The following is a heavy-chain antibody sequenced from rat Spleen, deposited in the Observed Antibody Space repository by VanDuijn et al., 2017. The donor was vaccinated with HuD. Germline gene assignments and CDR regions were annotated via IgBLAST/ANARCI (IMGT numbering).Heavy chain of an antibody. Sequence: EVQLVESDGGLVQPGRSLKLSCAASGFTFSDYYMAWVRQAPTKGLEWVATISYDGGRNFYRDSVKGRFTISRDIAKSTLSLKMDSLRSEDTATYYCARRHYGYTDYFDYWGQGVMVTVSS. D-gene: IGHD1-9*01. CDR2: ISYDGGRN. CDR3: ARRHYGYTDYFDY. CDR1: GFTFSDYY. V-gene: IGHV5-29*01. J-gene: IGHJ2*01.